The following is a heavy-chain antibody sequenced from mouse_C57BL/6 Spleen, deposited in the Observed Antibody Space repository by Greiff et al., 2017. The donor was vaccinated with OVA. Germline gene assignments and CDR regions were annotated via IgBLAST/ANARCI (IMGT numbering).Heavy chain of an antibody. Sequence: EAHLVESEGGLVQPGSSMKLSCTASGFTFSDYYMAWVRQVPEKGLEWVANINYDGSSTYYLDSLKSRFIISRDNAKNILYLQMSSLKSEDTATYYCARDGATAFDYWGQGTTLTVSS. V-gene: IGHV5-16*01. J-gene: IGHJ2*01. CDR2: INYDGSST. CDR1: GFTFSDYY. D-gene: IGHD1-2*01. CDR3: ARDGATAFDY.